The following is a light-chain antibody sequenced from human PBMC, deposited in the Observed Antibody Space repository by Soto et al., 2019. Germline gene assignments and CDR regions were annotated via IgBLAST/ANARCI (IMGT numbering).Light chain of an antibody. J-gene: IGKJ5*01. CDR3: QQYGSSPPIT. CDR2: GAS. Sequence: EIVLTQSPVTLSLSPGERATLSCRASQSVRTYLAWYQVKPGQAPRLLIYGASSRATGIPDRFSGSGSGTDFTLTISRLEPEDFAVYYCQQYGSSPPITFGQGTRLEIK. CDR1: QSVRTY. V-gene: IGKV3-20*01.